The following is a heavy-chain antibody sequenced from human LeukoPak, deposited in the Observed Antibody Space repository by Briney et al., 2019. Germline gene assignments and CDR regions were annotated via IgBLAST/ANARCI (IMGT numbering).Heavy chain of an antibody. Sequence: GGSLRLTCAASGFTFSNYGMEWVRQAPGKGLEWVVLISYDGSNKYYADSGKGRITMARDNSKNTLYLQMHRQRAEDACVYYCAKDNVAAAGRYFDYWGQGTLVTVSS. D-gene: IGHD6-13*01. CDR1: GFTFSNYG. V-gene: IGHV3-30*18. J-gene: IGHJ4*02. CDR2: ISYDGSNK. CDR3: AKDNVAAAGRYFDY.